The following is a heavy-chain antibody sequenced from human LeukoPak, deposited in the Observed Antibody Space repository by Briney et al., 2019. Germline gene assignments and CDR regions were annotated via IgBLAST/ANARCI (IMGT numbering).Heavy chain of an antibody. CDR2: INHSGST. J-gene: IGHJ3*02. Sequence: PSETLSLTCAVYGGSFSGYYWSWIRQPPGKGLEWIGEINHSGSTNYNPSLKSRVTILLHTSKNHFSLKLSSVTAADTAVYYCAREIVAGLGVSFDIWGQGTMVTVSS. CDR3: AREIVAGLGVSFDI. V-gene: IGHV4-34*01. D-gene: IGHD5-12*01. CDR1: GGSFSGYY.